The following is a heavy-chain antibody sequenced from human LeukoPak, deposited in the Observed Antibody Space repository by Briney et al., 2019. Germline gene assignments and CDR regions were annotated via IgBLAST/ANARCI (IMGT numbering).Heavy chain of an antibody. CDR3: AKARTGTRYYFDY. J-gene: IGHJ4*02. V-gene: IGHV3-23*01. D-gene: IGHD1-1*01. CDR1: GFTFSSYA. Sequence: GGSLRLSCAASGFTFSSYAMSWVRQAPGKGLGWVSAISGSGGNTYYADSVKGRFTISRDNSKNTLYLQMNSLRAEDTAVYYCAKARTGTRYYFDYWGQGTLVTVSS. CDR2: ISGSGGNT.